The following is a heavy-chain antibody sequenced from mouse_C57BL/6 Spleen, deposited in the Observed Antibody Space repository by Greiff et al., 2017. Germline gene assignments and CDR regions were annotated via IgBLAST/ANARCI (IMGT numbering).Heavy chain of an antibody. CDR2: INPNNGGT. Sequence: VQLQQSGPELVKPGASVKISCKASGYTFTDYYMNWVKQSHGKSLEWIGDINPNNGGTSYNQKFKGKATLTVDKSSSTDYMGLRSLTSEDSAVYYCASHYYGSSSLYYAMDYWGQGTSVTVSS. V-gene: IGHV1-26*01. CDR1: GYTFTDYY. CDR3: ASHYYGSSSLYYAMDY. D-gene: IGHD1-1*01. J-gene: IGHJ4*01.